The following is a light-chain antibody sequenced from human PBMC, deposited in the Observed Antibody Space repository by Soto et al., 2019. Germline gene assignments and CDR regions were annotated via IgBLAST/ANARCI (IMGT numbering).Light chain of an antibody. CDR1: SSDVGGYNY. Sequence: QSVLPQPASVSGSPGQSITISCTGTSSDVGGYNYVSWYQQHPGKAPKLMIYDVSNRPSGVSNRFSGSKSGNTASLTISGLQAEDEADYYCSSYTSSSTYVFGTGTKGTVL. V-gene: IGLV2-14*01. CDR3: SSYTSSSTYV. J-gene: IGLJ1*01. CDR2: DVS.